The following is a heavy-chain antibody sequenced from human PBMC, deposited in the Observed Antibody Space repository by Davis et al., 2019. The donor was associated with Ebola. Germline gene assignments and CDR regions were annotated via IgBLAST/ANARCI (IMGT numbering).Heavy chain of an antibody. CDR2: IRYDGGNE. CDR1: GFIFRNYV. J-gene: IGHJ6*02. CDR3: AQWYFNSGMGMDV. V-gene: IGHV3-30*02. Sequence: GGSLRLSCETSGFIFRNYVMSWVRQAPGKGLEWVAFIRYDGGNEYYADSVTGRFTISRDNSKSTLYLQMNSLRAEDTAVYYCAQWYFNSGMGMDVWGQGTTVTVSS. D-gene: IGHD3-10*01.